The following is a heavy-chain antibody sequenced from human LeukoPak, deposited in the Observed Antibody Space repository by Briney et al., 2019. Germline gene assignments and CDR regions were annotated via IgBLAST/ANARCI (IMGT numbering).Heavy chain of an antibody. V-gene: IGHV1-69*13. D-gene: IGHD6-13*01. Sequence: AVRVSCKASLGTFSSYAISWVREAPGQGLGWMGGIIPIFVTANYAQKFQGRVTITADESTSTAYMELSSLRSEDTAVCYCARVGRYSSSWGDDAFDIWGQGTMVTVSS. CDR1: LGTFSSYA. J-gene: IGHJ3*02. CDR2: IIPIFVTA. CDR3: ARVGRYSSSWGDDAFDI.